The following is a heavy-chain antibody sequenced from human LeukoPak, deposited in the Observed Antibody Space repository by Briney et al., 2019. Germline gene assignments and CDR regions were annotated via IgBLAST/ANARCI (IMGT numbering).Heavy chain of an antibody. V-gene: IGHV3-30-3*01. Sequence: GRSLRLSCAASGFTFSSYAMHWVRQAPGKGLEWVTVISYDGNIKYYVDSVKGRLTISRDNSKNTLYLQINSLRAEDTALYYCARGDYVLDYWGQGTTVTVSS. J-gene: IGHJ6*02. CDR2: ISYDGNIK. D-gene: IGHD2-21*01. CDR1: GFTFSSYA. CDR3: ARGDYVLDY.